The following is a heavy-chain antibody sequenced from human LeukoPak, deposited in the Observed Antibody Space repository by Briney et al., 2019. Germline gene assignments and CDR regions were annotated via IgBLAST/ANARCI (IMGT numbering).Heavy chain of an antibody. CDR2: VDQTGSS. CDR1: GASFGDFY. D-gene: IGHD3-9*01. Sequence: SETLSLTCAVYGASFGDFYWSWIRQTPGKGLEWIGDVDQTGSSYYNPSLKSRVTISVDTSKNQFSLKVSSVTAADTAVYYCARAEGLRYYDILTGYYRYYYYMDVWGKGTTVTVSS. CDR3: ARAEGLRYYDILTGYYRYYYYMDV. J-gene: IGHJ6*03. V-gene: IGHV4-34*01.